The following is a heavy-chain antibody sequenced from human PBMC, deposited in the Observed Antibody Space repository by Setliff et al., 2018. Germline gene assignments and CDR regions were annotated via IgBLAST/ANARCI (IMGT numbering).Heavy chain of an antibody. J-gene: IGHJ6*02. D-gene: IGHD6-13*01. V-gene: IGHV1-2*04. CDR3: ARSFSPAAGTGRFYYYYGMDV. CDR2: ISPNSGGT. Sequence: ASVKVSCKASGYTFTGYYMHWVRQAPGQGLEWMGWISPNSGGTNYAQKFQGWVTMTRDTSISTAYMELSRLRSDDTAVYYCARSFSPAAGTGRFYYYYGMDVWGQGTTVTVSS. CDR1: GYTFTGYY.